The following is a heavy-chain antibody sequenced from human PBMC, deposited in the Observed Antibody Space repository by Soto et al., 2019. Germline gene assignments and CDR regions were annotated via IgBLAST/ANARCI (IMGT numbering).Heavy chain of an antibody. CDR3: AKDGPGYSGYERYYYYYGMDV. CDR2: ISAYNGNT. D-gene: IGHD5-12*01. V-gene: IGHV1-18*01. J-gene: IGHJ6*02. CDR1: GYTFTSYG. Sequence: ASVKVSCKASGYTFTSYGISWVRQAPGQGLEWMGWISAYNGNTNYAQKLQGRVTMTTDTSTSTAFMELRSLRAEDTAVYYCAKDGPGYSGYERYYYYYGMDVWGQGTTVTVSS.